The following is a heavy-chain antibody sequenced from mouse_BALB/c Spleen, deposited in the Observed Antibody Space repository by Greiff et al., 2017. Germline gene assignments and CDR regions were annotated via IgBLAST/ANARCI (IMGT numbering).Heavy chain of an antibody. CDR2: IRNKANGYTT. CDR1: GFTFTDYY. V-gene: IGHV7-3*02. D-gene: IGHD1-1*01. Sequence: EVKLMESGGGLVQPGGSLRLSCATSGFTFTDYYMSWVRQPPGKALEWLGFIRNKANGYTTEYSASVKGRFTISRDNSQSILYLQMNTLRAEDSATYYCARDPNYYGSNYAMDYWGQGTSVTVSS. J-gene: IGHJ4*01. CDR3: ARDPNYYGSNYAMDY.